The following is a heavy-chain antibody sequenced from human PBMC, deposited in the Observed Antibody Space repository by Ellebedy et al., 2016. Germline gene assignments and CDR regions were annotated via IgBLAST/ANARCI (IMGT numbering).Heavy chain of an antibody. J-gene: IGHJ3*02. CDR1: GYTFTGYY. CDR2: INPNSGGT. D-gene: IGHD2-2*01. Sequence: ASVKVSCXASGYTFTGYYMHWVRQAPGQGLEWMGWINPNSGGTNYAQKFQGRVTMTRDTSISTAYMELSRLRSDDTAVYYCARVDDIVVVPAARSPYDPFDIWGQGTMVTVSS. CDR3: ARVDDIVVVPAARSPYDPFDI. V-gene: IGHV1-2*02.